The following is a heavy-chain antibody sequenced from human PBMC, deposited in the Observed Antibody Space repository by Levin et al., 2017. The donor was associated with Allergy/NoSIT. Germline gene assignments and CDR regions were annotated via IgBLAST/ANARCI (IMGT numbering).Heavy chain of an antibody. Sequence: KISCKASGGTFSSYAISWVRQAPGQGLEWMGGIIPIFGTANYAQKFQGRVTITADESTSTAYMELSSLRSEDTAVYYCASYDYVWGTEKYYFDYWGQGTLVTVSS. D-gene: IGHD3-16*01. CDR3: ASYDYVWGTEKYYFDY. J-gene: IGHJ4*02. CDR2: IIPIFGTA. V-gene: IGHV1-69*01. CDR1: GGTFSSYA.